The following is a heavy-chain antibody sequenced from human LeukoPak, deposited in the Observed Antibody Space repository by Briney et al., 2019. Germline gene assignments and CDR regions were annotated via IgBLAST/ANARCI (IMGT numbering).Heavy chain of an antibody. CDR2: IYSGGST. V-gene: IGHV3-66*02. Sequence: PGGSLRLSCAASGFTVSSNYMSWVRQAPGKGLEWVSVIYSGGSTYYADSVKGRFTISRDNSKNTLYLQMNSLRAEDTAVYYCARAGRRAYFDYWGQGTLVTVSS. CDR3: ARAGRRAYFDY. J-gene: IGHJ4*02. CDR1: GFTVSSNY.